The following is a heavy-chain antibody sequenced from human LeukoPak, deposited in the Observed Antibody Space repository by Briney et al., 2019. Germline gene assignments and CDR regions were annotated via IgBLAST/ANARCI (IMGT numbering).Heavy chain of an antibody. CDR2: ITYDGNKK. J-gene: IGHJ4*02. CDR3: AKDQTSGWNYFDY. D-gene: IGHD6-19*01. V-gene: IGHV3-30*18. Sequence: GGSLRLSCAASGFIFSNYGMHWVRQAPGKGLEWVAFITYDGNKKYDGDSVKGRFTVSRDNSENTLYLQMNSLRADDSAVYYCAKDQTSGWNYFDYWGQGTLVTVSS. CDR1: GFIFSNYG.